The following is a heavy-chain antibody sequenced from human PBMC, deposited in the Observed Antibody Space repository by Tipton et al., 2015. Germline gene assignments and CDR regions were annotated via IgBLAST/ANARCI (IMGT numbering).Heavy chain of an antibody. J-gene: IGHJ4*02. CDR3: ARELSGWAPDY. CDR1: GFTFSTYW. Sequence: SLRLSCAASGFTFSTYWMYWVRQPPGKGLLWVSGISGDGSSSAYAESVKGRFTISRDNAKNSLFLQMNSLTAEDTAVYFCARELSGWAPDYWGQGTLVTVSS. CDR2: ISGDGSSS. D-gene: IGHD6-19*01. V-gene: IGHV3-74*01.